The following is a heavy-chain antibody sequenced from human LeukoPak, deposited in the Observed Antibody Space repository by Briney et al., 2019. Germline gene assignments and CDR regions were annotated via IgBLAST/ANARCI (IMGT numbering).Heavy chain of an antibody. V-gene: IGHV4-34*01. J-gene: IGHJ5*02. D-gene: IGHD3-10*01. CDR2: INHSGST. CDR1: GGSFSGYY. Sequence: PSETLSLTCAVYGGSFSGYYWSWIRQPPGKGLEWIGEINHSGSTNYNPSLKSRVTISVDTSKSQFSLKLSSVTAADTAVYYCARDLATSGRHNWFDPWGQGTLVTVSS. CDR3: ARDLATSGRHNWFDP.